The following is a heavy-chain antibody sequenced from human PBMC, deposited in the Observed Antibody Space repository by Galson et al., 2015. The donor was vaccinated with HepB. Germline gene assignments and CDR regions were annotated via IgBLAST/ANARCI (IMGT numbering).Heavy chain of an antibody. CDR1: GYTFTGYY. CDR3: ARDLDYGDNARYYYMDV. J-gene: IGHJ6*03. Sequence: SVKVSCKASGYTFTGYYMHWVRQAPGQGLEWVGRINPNSGGTNYAQKFQGRVTMTRDTSISTAYMELSRLRSDDTAVYYCARDLDYGDNARYYYMDVWGKGTTVTVSS. V-gene: IGHV1-2*06. D-gene: IGHD4-17*01. CDR2: INPNSGGT.